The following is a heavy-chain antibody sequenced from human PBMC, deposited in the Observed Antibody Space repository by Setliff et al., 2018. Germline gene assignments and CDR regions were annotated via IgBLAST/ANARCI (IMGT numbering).Heavy chain of an antibody. V-gene: IGHV4-39*01. CDR3: ALNPSWFGELFAWFDP. CDR1: GGSISSSSYY. CDR2: IYYSGST. Sequence: SETLSLTCSVSGGSISSSSYYWGWIRQPPGKGLEWIGSIYYSGSTYYNPSLRSRVTISVDTSKNQFSLKLSSVTAADSAVYYCALNPSWFGELFAWFDPWGQGTLVTVSS. D-gene: IGHD3-10*01. J-gene: IGHJ5*02.